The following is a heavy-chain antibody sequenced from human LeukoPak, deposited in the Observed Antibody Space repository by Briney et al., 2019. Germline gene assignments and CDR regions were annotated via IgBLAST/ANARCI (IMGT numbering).Heavy chain of an antibody. CDR2: ISYDGSNK. D-gene: IGHD6-19*01. J-gene: IGHJ4*02. CDR3: AKDSRGGIAVAGPDY. V-gene: IGHV3-30*18. CDR1: GFTFSSYG. Sequence: GRSLRLSCAASGFTFSSYGMHWVRQAPGKGLEWVAVISYDGSNKYYADSVKGRFTISRDNSKNTLYLQMNSLRAEDTAVYYCAKDSRGGIAVAGPDYWGQGTLVTVSS.